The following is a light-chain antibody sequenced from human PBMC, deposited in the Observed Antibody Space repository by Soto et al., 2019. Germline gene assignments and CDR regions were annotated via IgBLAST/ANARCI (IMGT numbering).Light chain of an antibody. CDR1: QSVSRY. CDR3: QQRSNWPPYT. CDR2: DAS. J-gene: IGKJ2*01. Sequence: EIVLTQSPATLSLSPGERATLSCRASQSVSRYLAWYQQKPGQAPRLLIYDASNRATGIPARFSGSGSGTDFSLTISSLEPEDFAVYYWQQRSNWPPYTFGRGTKLEIK. V-gene: IGKV3-11*01.